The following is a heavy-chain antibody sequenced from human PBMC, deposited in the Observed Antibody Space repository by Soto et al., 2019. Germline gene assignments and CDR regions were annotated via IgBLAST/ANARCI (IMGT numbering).Heavy chain of an antibody. J-gene: IGHJ6*03. Sequence: GGSLRLSCAASGFTVSSNYMSWVRQAPGKGLEWVSIIYSGGNTYYSDSVKGRFTISRDNSRNTLYLRMNSLRAEDTGVYYCARDPPPTATTLPYYMDVWGKGTTVTVSS. V-gene: IGHV3-66*01. D-gene: IGHD4-4*01. CDR3: ARDPPPTATTLPYYMDV. CDR1: GFTVSSNY. CDR2: IYSGGNT.